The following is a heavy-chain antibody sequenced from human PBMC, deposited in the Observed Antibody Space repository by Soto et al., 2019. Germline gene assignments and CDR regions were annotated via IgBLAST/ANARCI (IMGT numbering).Heavy chain of an antibody. Sequence: QVQLVQSGAEVKKPGASVKVSCRASGYTFTANYIHWVRQAPGQGLEWMGWMNTSTGGTMYGERLQGSVTMTRDTSISTAYMELSKLRSEDTAIYYWTRGTSTSWFDPWCQETLVTI. CDR2: MNTSTGGT. V-gene: IGHV1-2*02. J-gene: IGHJ5*02. D-gene: IGHD1-1*01. CDR3: TRGTSTSWFDP. CDR1: GYTFTANY.